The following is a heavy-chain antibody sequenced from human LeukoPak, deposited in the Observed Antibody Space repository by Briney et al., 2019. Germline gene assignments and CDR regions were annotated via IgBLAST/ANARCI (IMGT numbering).Heavy chain of an antibody. V-gene: IGHV1-69*05. Sequence: GASVKVSCKASGGTFSSYAISWVRQAPGQGLEWMGVIIPIFGTANYAQKFQGRVTITTDESTSTAYMELSSLRSEDTAVYYCARDTDEERYSGRHWGQGTLVTVSS. CDR1: GGTFSSYA. CDR3: ARDTDEERYSGRH. CDR2: IIPIFGTA. D-gene: IGHD1-26*01. J-gene: IGHJ4*02.